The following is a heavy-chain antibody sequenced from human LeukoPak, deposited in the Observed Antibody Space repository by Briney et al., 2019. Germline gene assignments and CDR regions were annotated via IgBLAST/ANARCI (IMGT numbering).Heavy chain of an antibody. CDR2: INRDGSIT. J-gene: IGHJ4*02. V-gene: IGHV3-74*01. Sequence: PGGSLRLSCAASGFTLGNHWMHWVRQAPGKGLMWVARINRDGSITNYADSVKGRFTISSDNARNTLFLQMSSLTAEDTAVYYCAREEYSRSHPDYWGQGTLVTVSS. CDR1: GFTLGNHW. CDR3: AREEYSRSHPDY. D-gene: IGHD6-6*01.